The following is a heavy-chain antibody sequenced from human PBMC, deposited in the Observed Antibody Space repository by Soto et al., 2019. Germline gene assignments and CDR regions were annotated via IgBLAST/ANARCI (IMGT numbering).Heavy chain of an antibody. D-gene: IGHD6-13*01. CDR3: AKDLRCIAAAGDFYYYYGMDV. CDR1: GFTFSSYA. J-gene: IGHJ6*02. Sequence: PGGSLRLSCAASGFTFSSYAMSWVRQAPGKGLEWVSAISGSGGSTYYADSVKGRFTISRDNSKNTLYLQMNSLRAEDTAVYYCAKDLRCIAAAGDFYYYYGMDVWGQGTTVTVSS. CDR2: ISGSGGST. V-gene: IGHV3-23*01.